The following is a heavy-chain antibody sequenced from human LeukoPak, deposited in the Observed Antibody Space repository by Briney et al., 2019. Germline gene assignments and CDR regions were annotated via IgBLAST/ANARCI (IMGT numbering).Heavy chain of an antibody. Sequence: SETLSLTCAVYGGSFSAYYWSWIRQPPGKGLEWIGEINHSGSTNYNPSLKSRVTISVDTSKNQFSLKLSSVTAADMAVYYCARNSHYYDSSGFNYWGQGSLVTVSS. CDR2: INHSGST. CDR3: ARNSHYYDSSGFNY. J-gene: IGHJ4*02. CDR1: GGSFSAYY. V-gene: IGHV4-34*01. D-gene: IGHD3-22*01.